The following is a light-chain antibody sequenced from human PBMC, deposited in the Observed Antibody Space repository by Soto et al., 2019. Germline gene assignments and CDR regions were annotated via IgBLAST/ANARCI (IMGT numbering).Light chain of an antibody. CDR1: SSDVGGYNY. Sequence: QSALTQPASVSGSPGQSITISCTGTSSDVGGYNYVSWYQQHPGKAPKLMIYEVSNRPSAVSNRFSGSTSGNTASLTISGLQAEDEADYYCSSYTSSSIDYVFGTGTKLTVL. CDR3: SSYTSSSIDYV. CDR2: EVS. V-gene: IGLV2-14*01. J-gene: IGLJ1*01.